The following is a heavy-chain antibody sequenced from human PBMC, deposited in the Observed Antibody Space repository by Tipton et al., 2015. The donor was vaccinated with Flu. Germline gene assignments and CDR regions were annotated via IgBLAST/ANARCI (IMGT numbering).Heavy chain of an antibody. J-gene: IGHJ2*01. Sequence: TLSLTYTVSGGSISSYYWSWIRQPAGKGLEWIGRIYTSGSTNYNPSLKSRVTMSVDTSKNQFSLKLSSVTAADTAVYYCARDRGYDILTGRPHWYFDLWGRGTLVTVSS. CDR1: GGSISSYY. V-gene: IGHV4-4*07. CDR3: ARDRGYDILTGRPHWYFDL. CDR2: IYTSGST. D-gene: IGHD3-9*01.